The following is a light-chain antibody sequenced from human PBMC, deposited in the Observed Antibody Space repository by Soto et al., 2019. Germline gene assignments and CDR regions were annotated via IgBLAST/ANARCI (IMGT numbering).Light chain of an antibody. Sequence: QSVLTQPASVSGSPGQSITISCTGTSSDVGGYNYVSWYQQYPGKAPKLMIFDVSNRPSGVSDRFSGSKSGSTAFLTISGLQAEDEADYYCSSYTSSSTILFGGGTKLTVL. CDR3: SSYTSSSTIL. J-gene: IGLJ3*02. CDR2: DVS. V-gene: IGLV2-14*01. CDR1: SSDVGGYNY.